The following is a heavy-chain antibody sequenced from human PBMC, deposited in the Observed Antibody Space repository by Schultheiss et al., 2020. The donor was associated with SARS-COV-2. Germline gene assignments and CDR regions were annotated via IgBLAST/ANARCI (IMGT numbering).Heavy chain of an antibody. CDR3: AADDLSDGY. D-gene: IGHD2/OR15-2a*01. Sequence: SVKVSCKASGGTFSSYAFSWVRQAPGQGLEWMGGIIPIFGTSNYAQNFQGRVTITADESTSTAYMEVSSLRSEDTAVYYCAADDLSDGYWGQGTQVTVSS. CDR2: IIPIFGTS. V-gene: IGHV1-69*13. CDR1: GGTFSSYA. J-gene: IGHJ4*02.